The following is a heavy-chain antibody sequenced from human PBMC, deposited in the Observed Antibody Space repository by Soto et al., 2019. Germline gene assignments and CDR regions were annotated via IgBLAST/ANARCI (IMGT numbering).Heavy chain of an antibody. Sequence: GRSLRLSCAASGFTFSSYAMHWVRQAPGKGLEWVAVISYDGSNKYYADSVKGRFTISRDNSKNTLYLQMNSLRAEDTAVYYCAREMAALNYFDYWGQGPLVXVSS. CDR3: AREMAALNYFDY. CDR1: GFTFSSYA. CDR2: ISYDGSNK. J-gene: IGHJ4*02. V-gene: IGHV3-30-3*01. D-gene: IGHD2-15*01.